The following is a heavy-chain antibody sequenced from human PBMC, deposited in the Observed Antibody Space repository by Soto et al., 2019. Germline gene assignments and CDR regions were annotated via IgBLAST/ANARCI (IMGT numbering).Heavy chain of an antibody. CDR3: VKDDGGYPSTAPH. D-gene: IGHD4-17*01. V-gene: IGHV3-23*04. CDR1: GITISNYP. J-gene: IGHJ4*02. Sequence: EVRLVESGGGLVQPGGSLRLSCAASGITISNYPMSWVRQAPGKGLDWGSGISGSGDTTYYADSAKDRFTISKDISKNSLCLQLDSLKVEDSDLYFCVKDDGGYPSTAPHWGQGTLVTVSP. CDR2: ISGSGDTT.